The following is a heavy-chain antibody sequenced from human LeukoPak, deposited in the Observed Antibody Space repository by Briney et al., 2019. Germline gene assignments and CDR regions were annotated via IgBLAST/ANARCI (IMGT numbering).Heavy chain of an antibody. Sequence: SETLSLTCTVSGGSISSYYWSWIRQPPGKGLEWIGYIYYSGSTNYNPSLKSRVTISVDTSKNQFSLKLSSVTAADTAVYYCARLKPAYYYDSSGSYYFDYWGQGTLVTVSS. D-gene: IGHD3-22*01. CDR1: GGSISSYY. CDR2: IYYSGST. CDR3: ARLKPAYYYDSSGSYYFDY. V-gene: IGHV4-59*01. J-gene: IGHJ4*02.